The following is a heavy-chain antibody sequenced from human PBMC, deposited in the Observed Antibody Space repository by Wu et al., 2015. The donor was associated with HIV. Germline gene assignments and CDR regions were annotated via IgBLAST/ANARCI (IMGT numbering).Heavy chain of an antibody. J-gene: IGHJ3*02. CDR3: ATKYYFDSSAYWGGDAFDI. CDR1: GYTLTDYF. D-gene: IGHD3-22*01. Sequence: QVQLVQSGGEVKKPGASVKVSCKSSGYTLTDYFIHWLRQAPGQGLEWMAWMNPDTGGTNSAEKFQGRVTLTRDSSISTVYMELSRLTSDDTAVYYCATKYYFDSSAYWGGDAFDIWGQGTMVTVSS. CDR2: MNPDTGGT. V-gene: IGHV1-2*02.